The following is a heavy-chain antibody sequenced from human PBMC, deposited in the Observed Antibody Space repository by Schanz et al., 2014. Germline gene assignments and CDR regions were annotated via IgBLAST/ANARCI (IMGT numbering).Heavy chain of an antibody. J-gene: IGHJ6*02. CDR1: GDSTGDYY. V-gene: IGHV4-59*08. CDR3: ARQGGSSWTHSYNGLDV. Sequence: QVQLQESGPGLVKPSETLSLTCTLSGDSTGDYYWNWIRQFPGKRLEWIGYRSNSGITNYKPALRTRVTISGGTSAKEVSLTLASVTSADTAVYFCARQGGSSWTHSYNGLDVCGQGTTVIVSS. D-gene: IGHD6-13*01. CDR2: RSNSGIT.